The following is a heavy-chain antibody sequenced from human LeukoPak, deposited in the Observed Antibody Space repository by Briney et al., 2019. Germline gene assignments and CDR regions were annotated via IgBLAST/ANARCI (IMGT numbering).Heavy chain of an antibody. CDR1: GGSISSYY. V-gene: IGHV4-59*08. CDR3: ARLCSSTSCPPYH. CDR2: IYYSGST. D-gene: IGHD2-2*01. Sequence: KPSETLSLTCTVSGGSISSYYWSWIRQPPGKGLEWIGYIYYSGSTNYNPSLKSRVTISVDTSKNQFSLKLSSVTAADTAVYYCARLCSSTSCPPYHWGQGTLVTVSS. J-gene: IGHJ5*02.